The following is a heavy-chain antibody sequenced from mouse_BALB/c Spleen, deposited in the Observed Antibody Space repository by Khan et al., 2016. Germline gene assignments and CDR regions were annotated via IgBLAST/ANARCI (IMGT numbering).Heavy chain of an antibody. CDR2: ILPGSGST. CDR3: ARYGNYAMDY. Sequence: QVQLQQSGAELMKPGASVKISCKATGNIFSSYWIEWVKQRPGHGLEWIGEILPGSGSTNYNEKFKGKATFTAETSSNTAYVQLSSLTSEDSAVYYCARYGNYAMDYWGQGTSVTVSS. V-gene: IGHV1-9*01. J-gene: IGHJ4*01. D-gene: IGHD2-1*01. CDR1: GNIFSSYW.